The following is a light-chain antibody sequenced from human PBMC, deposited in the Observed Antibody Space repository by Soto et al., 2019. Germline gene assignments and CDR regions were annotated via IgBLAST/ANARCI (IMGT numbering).Light chain of an antibody. CDR2: EVS. Sequence: QSALTQPTSASGSPGQSVTISCTGTSSDVGGYNYVSWYQQHPGKAPKLMISEVSKRPSGVPGRFSGSKSGNTASLTVSGLQAEDEADYYCSSFAGNNNLVFGGGTKVTVL. CDR1: SSDVGGYNY. V-gene: IGLV2-8*01. J-gene: IGLJ2*01. CDR3: SSFAGNNNLV.